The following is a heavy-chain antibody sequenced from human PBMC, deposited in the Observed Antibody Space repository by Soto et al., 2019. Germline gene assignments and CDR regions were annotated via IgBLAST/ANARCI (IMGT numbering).Heavy chain of an antibody. J-gene: IGHJ6*02. V-gene: IGHV3-23*01. CDR2: ISGSGGST. CDR1: GFTFSSYA. D-gene: IGHD6-13*01. Sequence: PVGSLRLSCAASGFTFSSYAMSWVRQAPGKGLEWVSAISGSGGSTYYADSVKGRFTISRDNSKNTLYLQMNSLRAEDTAVYYCAKGIAAAGTGVKSYYYYGMDVWGQGTTVTVSS. CDR3: AKGIAAAGTGVKSYYYYGMDV.